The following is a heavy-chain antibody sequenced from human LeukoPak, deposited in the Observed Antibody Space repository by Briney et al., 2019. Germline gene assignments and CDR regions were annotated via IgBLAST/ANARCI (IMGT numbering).Heavy chain of an antibody. CDR2: VRQDGGEG. J-gene: IGHJ4*02. V-gene: IGHV3-7*01. Sequence: GGSLRLSCAASGFTFNTYWMTWVRQAPGRGLEWVANVRQDGGEGHYVDSVKGRFTVSRDNAENSLYLQLNSLRVEDTAVYYCARGHPHGWELYLDYWGQGTLVTVSS. D-gene: IGHD1-26*01. CDR3: ARGHPHGWELYLDY. CDR1: GFTFNTYW.